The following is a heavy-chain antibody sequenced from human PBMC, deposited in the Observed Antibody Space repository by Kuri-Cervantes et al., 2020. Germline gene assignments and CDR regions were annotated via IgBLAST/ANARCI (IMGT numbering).Heavy chain of an antibody. Sequence: GSLRLSCTVSGGSISSSSYYWGWIRQPPGKGLEWIGSIYHSGSTYYNPSLKSRVTISVDTSKNQFSLKLSSVTAADTAVYYCARDRHSSGWQDWYFDLWGRGTLVTVSS. CDR2: IYHSGST. V-gene: IGHV4-39*07. CDR3: ARDRHSSGWQDWYFDL. CDR1: GGSISSSSYY. J-gene: IGHJ2*01. D-gene: IGHD6-19*01.